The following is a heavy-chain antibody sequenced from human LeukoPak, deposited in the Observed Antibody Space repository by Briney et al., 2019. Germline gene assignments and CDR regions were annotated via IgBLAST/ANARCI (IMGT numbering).Heavy chain of an antibody. CDR1: EFSVGSNY. J-gene: IGHJ4*02. CDR3: ASLLRYFDWPSAIDY. V-gene: IGHV3-66*01. Sequence: GGSLRLSCAASEFSVGSNYMTWVRQAPGKELEWVSLIYSGGSTYYADSVKGRFTISRDNSKNTLYLQMNSLRAEDTAVYYCASLLRYFDWPSAIDYWGQGTLVTVSS. CDR2: IYSGGST. D-gene: IGHD3-9*01.